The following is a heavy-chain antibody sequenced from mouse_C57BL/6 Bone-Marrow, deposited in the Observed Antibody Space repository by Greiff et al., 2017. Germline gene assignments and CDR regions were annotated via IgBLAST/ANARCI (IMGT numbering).Heavy chain of an antibody. Sequence: QVQLQQPGAELVRPGSSVKLSCKASGYTFTSYWMHWVKQRPIHGLEWIGNIDPSDSETNYNQKFKDKATLTVDKSSSTAYMQLISLTSEDSAVDYCAIYYGSSPYWYFDVWGTGTTVTVSS. V-gene: IGHV1-52*01. CDR3: AIYYGSSPYWYFDV. J-gene: IGHJ1*03. CDR2: IDPSDSET. CDR1: GYTFTSYW. D-gene: IGHD1-1*01.